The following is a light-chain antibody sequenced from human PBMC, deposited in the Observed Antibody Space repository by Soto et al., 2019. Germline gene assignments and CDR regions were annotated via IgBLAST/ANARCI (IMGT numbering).Light chain of an antibody. J-gene: IGLJ2*01. V-gene: IGLV1-51*01. Sequence: QSVLTQPPSVSATPGQKVTISCSGGPSNIGNNFVSWYQRLPGTAPRVIIYDNYERPSGIPDRFSGSKSGTSATLDITGLQTGDEADYYCATCDNLLSAGLFGGGTKLTVL. CDR2: DNY. CDR3: ATCDNLLSAGL. CDR1: PSNIGNNF.